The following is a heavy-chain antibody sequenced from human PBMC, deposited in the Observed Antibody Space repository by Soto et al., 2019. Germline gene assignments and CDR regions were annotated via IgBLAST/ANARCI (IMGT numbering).Heavy chain of an antibody. V-gene: IGHV4-34*01. J-gene: IGHJ5*02. Sequence: PPETLSLTCAVSGGSFSGYYWCWIRHPPGKGLEWIGDINLSGSTNYNPSLKRRVTIAVDTSMNQFSLKLSAVTAADTAVYYCARGRDGSSSWTYHWFDPWGQGTLVTVSS. CDR2: INLSGST. CDR1: GGSFSGYY. D-gene: IGHD6-13*01. CDR3: ARGRDGSSSWTYHWFDP.